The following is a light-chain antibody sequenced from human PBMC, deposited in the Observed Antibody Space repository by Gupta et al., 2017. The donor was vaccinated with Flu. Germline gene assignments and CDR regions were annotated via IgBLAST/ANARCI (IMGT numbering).Light chain of an antibody. Sequence: DIQMTQSPSTLSASLGDRVTITCRASQSISDWLTWYQQKPGTAPKLLIYQASTLEGGVPSRCSGRGSGTEFTLTINNLQPDDFATYCWQQYDAYPWTFGQGTKVEIK. J-gene: IGKJ1*01. V-gene: IGKV1-5*03. CDR2: QAS. CDR3: QQYDAYPWT. CDR1: QSISDW.